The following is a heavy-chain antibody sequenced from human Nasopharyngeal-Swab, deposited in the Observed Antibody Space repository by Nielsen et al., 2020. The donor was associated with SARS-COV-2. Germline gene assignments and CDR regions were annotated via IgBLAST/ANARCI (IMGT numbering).Heavy chain of an antibody. Sequence: GESLKIFCAASGFTFSSYSMNWVRQALGKGLEWVSSISSSSSYIYYADSVKGRFTISRDNAKNSLYLQMNSLRAEDTAVYYCARGAPYSSSSGDFDYWGQGTLVTVSS. CDR3: ARGAPYSSSSGDFDY. V-gene: IGHV3-21*01. D-gene: IGHD6-6*01. J-gene: IGHJ4*02. CDR2: ISSSSSYI. CDR1: GFTFSSYS.